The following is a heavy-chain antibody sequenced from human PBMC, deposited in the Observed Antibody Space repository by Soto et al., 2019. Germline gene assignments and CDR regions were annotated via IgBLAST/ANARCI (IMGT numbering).Heavy chain of an antibody. Sequence: PGGSLRLSCAASGFTFSNYVLSWVRQAPGKGLEWVSAISGTGGSTYYADSVKGRFTISRDNAKNTLYVQMNSLRAEDTAVYYCARDYASDAVGATPPGMDVWGQGTTVTVSS. V-gene: IGHV3-23*01. D-gene: IGHD1-26*01. CDR3: ARDYASDAVGATPPGMDV. J-gene: IGHJ6*02. CDR1: GFTFSNYV. CDR2: ISGTGGST.